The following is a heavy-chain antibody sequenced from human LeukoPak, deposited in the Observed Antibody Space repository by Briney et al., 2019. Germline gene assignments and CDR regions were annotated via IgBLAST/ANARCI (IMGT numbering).Heavy chain of an antibody. Sequence: GGSLRLSCAASGFTFSSYAMHWVRQAPGKGLEWVAVISYDGSNKYYADSVKGRFTISRDNSKNTLYQQMNSLRAEDTAVYYCARDFRHILDYWGQGTLVTVSS. D-gene: IGHD3-10*01. CDR3: ARDFRHILDY. CDR2: ISYDGSNK. V-gene: IGHV3-30*04. J-gene: IGHJ4*02. CDR1: GFTFSSYA.